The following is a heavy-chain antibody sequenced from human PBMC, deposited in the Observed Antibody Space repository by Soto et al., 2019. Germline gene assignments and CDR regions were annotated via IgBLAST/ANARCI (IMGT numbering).Heavy chain of an antibody. D-gene: IGHD3-3*01. CDR2: ISSSSSYI. Sequence: LRLSCAASGFTFSSYSMNWVRQAPGKGLEWVSSISSSSSYIYYADSVKGRFTISRDNAKNSLYLQMNSLRAEDTAVYYCASTNYDFWSALGGMDVWGQGTTVTVSS. J-gene: IGHJ6*02. CDR1: GFTFSSYS. V-gene: IGHV3-21*01. CDR3: ASTNYDFWSALGGMDV.